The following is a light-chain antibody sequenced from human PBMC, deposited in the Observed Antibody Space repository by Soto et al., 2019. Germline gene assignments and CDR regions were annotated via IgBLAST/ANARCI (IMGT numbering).Light chain of an antibody. Sequence: EIVLTQSPANLPLSPGDRATLSCRASQSVSSYLAWYQQKPGQAPRLLLYDASNRATGIPARFSGSGSGTDFTLTISSLEPEDFAVYYCQQRTNWSSVTFGGGTKVDIK. V-gene: IGKV3-11*01. CDR1: QSVSSY. J-gene: IGKJ4*01. CDR3: QQRTNWSSVT. CDR2: DAS.